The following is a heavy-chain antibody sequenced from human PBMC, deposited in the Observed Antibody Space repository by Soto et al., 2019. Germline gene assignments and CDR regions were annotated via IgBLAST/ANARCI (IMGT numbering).Heavy chain of an antibody. V-gene: IGHV4-31*03. D-gene: IGHD6-13*01. CDR2: IYYSGST. CDR3: ARYRAAADPMGTWFDP. Sequence: QVQLQESGPGLVKPSQTLSLTCTVSGGSISSGGYYWSWIRQHPGKGLEWIGYIYYSGSTYYNPSLKSRVTISVDTSKTQFSLKLSSVSAADTAVYYCARYRAAADPMGTWFDPWGQGTLVTVSS. J-gene: IGHJ5*02. CDR1: GGSISSGGYY.